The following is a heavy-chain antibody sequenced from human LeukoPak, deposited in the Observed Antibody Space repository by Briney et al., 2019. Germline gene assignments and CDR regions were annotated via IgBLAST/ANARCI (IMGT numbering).Heavy chain of an antibody. J-gene: IGHJ4*02. D-gene: IGHD3-10*01. Sequence: PGRSLRLSCAASGFIFSNYGMHWVRQAPGKGLEWVALISYDGSNKYYADSVKGRFTISRDNSKNTLYLQMNSLRAEDTAVYYCANENYYGSGSYPDYWGQGTLVTVSS. V-gene: IGHV3-30*18. CDR2: ISYDGSNK. CDR1: GFIFSNYG. CDR3: ANENYYGSGSYPDY.